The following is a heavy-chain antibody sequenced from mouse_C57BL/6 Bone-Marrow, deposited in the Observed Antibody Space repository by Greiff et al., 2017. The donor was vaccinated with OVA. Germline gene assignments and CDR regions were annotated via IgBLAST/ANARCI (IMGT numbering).Heavy chain of an antibody. V-gene: IGHV14-4*01. CDR3: TTDYYGSRGWSYYAMDY. D-gene: IGHD1-1*01. CDR2: IDPENGDT. Sequence: VQLQQSGAELVRPGASVKLSCTASGFNFKDDYMHWVKQRPEQGLEWIGWIDPENGDTEYASKFPGKATMTADTSSNTAYLQLSSLTSEDTAVYYCTTDYYGSRGWSYYAMDYWGQGTSVTVSS. J-gene: IGHJ4*01. CDR1: GFNFKDDY.